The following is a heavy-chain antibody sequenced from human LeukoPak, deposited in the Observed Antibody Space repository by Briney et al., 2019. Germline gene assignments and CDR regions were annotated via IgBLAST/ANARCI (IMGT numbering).Heavy chain of an antibody. CDR2: IKQDGSEK. Sequence: PGGSLRLSCAASGFTFSSYWMSWVRQAPGKGLEWVANIKQDGSEKYYVDSVKGRFTISRDNAKNSLYLQMNSLRAEDTAVYYCARDGYSSGWYKHYYGMDVWGQGTTVTVSS. CDR1: GFTFSSYW. CDR3: ARDGYSSGWYKHYYGMDV. D-gene: IGHD6-19*01. V-gene: IGHV3-7*01. J-gene: IGHJ6*02.